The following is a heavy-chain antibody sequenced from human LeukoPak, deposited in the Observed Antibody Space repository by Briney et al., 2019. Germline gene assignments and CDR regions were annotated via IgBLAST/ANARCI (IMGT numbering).Heavy chain of an antibody. CDR3: ARDGSVLRFGDERWFDY. Sequence: GASVKVSCKASGYTFPSYGISWVRQAPGQGLAWVGWISAYNGNTNNAQKLQGRVTMTTDTSTTTAYMERRSLRSDDTAVYYCARDGSVLRFGDERWFDYWGQGTLVTVSS. D-gene: IGHD3-10*01. CDR1: GYTFPSYG. J-gene: IGHJ4*02. CDR2: ISAYNGNT. V-gene: IGHV1-18*01.